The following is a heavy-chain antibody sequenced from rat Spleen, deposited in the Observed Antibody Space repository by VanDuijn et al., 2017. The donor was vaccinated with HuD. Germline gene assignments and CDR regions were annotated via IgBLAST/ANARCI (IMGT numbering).Heavy chain of an antibody. Sequence: EVQLVESDGGLVQPGRSLKLSCAASGFTFSDYFMAWVRQAPTKGLEWVATISYDGRRTYYRDSVKGRFTISRDNAKSTLYLQMDSLRSEDTATYYCARHEDYSGLDYWGQGVMVTVSS. V-gene: IGHV5-29*01. CDR1: GFTFSDYF. CDR2: ISYDGRRT. J-gene: IGHJ2*01. D-gene: IGHD1-1*01. CDR3: ARHEDYSGLDY.